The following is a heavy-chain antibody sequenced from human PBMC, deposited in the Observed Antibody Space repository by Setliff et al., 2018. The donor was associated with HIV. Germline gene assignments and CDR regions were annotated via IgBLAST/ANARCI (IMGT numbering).Heavy chain of an antibody. J-gene: IGHJ4*02. CDR1: GFMFSDHY. Sequence: GGSLRLSCAASGFMFSDHYMDWVRQAPGKGLEWVGRVRKKVNSYTTEYAASVKGRFTISRDDSKNSLYYCARGDTGVYYYVYPDFWGQGTLVTVSS. D-gene: IGHD3-22*01. CDR2: VRKKVNSYTT. CDR3: F. V-gene: IGHV3-72*01.